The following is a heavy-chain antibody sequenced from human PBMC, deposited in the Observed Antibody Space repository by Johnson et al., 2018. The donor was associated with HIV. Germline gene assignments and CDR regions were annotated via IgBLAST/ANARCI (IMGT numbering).Heavy chain of an antibody. Sequence: QVQLVESGGGLVQPGRSLRLSCAASGFTFSNYAMHWVRQAPGKGLEWVAVIWYDGSNKYYADSVKGRLTISRDNSKNTLYLQMNSLRAEDTAVYYCAKDCSISSWSPGCPFDIWGQGTMVTVSS. J-gene: IGHJ3*02. CDR1: GFTFSNYA. CDR3: AKDCSISSWSPGCPFDI. D-gene: IGHD6-13*01. CDR2: IWYDGSNK. V-gene: IGHV3-33*06.